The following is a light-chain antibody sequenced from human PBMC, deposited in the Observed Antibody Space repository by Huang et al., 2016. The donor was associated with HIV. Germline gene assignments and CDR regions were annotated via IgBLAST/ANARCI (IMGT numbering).Light chain of an antibody. CDR1: QSVLYSSNNKNY. V-gene: IGKV4-1*01. CDR2: WAS. J-gene: IGKJ1*01. CDR3: QQYYITPWT. Sequence: DIVMTQSPDALAVSLGERATINCKYSQSVLYSSNNKNYLTWYQQKPGQPPKLLIYWASTRESGVPDRFSGSGSGTDFTLTISSLQAEDVAVYYCQQYYITPWTFGQGTKVEIK.